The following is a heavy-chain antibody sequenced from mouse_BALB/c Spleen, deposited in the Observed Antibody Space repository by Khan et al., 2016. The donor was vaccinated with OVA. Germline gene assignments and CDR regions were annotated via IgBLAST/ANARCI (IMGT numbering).Heavy chain of an antibody. D-gene: IGHD1-3*01. J-gene: IGHJ2*01. Sequence: QIQFVQSGPGLVAPSQSLSITCTVSGFSLTSYGVHWVLQPLGKGLVGLGVIWAGGSTTYNSALMSRLSISKDNSKSQVFLKMNSLQTDDTAMYYCARLEDIWGQGTTLTVSS. CDR2: IWAGGST. CDR1: GFSLTSYG. V-gene: IGHV2-9*02. CDR3: ARLEDI.